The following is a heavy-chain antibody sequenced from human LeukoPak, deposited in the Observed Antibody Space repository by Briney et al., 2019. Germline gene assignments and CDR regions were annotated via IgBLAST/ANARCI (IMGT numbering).Heavy chain of an antibody. CDR1: GFTVSGNY. Sequence: GGTLSLSCAVSGFTVSGNYMSWVRQAPGKGLEWVSLIYNGGSTYYAASVKGRFTISRDNSKNTLYLQMNSLRAEDTAVYYCAGSYYYDYMDVWGKGTTVTISS. V-gene: IGHV3-53*01. J-gene: IGHJ6*03. CDR2: IYNGGST. CDR3: AGSYYYDYMDV.